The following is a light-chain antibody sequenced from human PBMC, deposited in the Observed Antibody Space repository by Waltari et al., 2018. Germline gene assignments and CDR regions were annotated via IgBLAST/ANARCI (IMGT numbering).Light chain of an antibody. V-gene: IGKV3-15*01. CDR1: QGVSSN. J-gene: IGKJ4*01. Sequence: EIVMTQSPATLSVSPGEGATLSCRASQGVSSNLAWYQQKPGQAPRRLIYGASTRATGIPARCSGSGSGTDFTLTISSLQSEDFAVYYCQQYNNWPLTFGGGTKVEIK. CDR3: QQYNNWPLT. CDR2: GAS.